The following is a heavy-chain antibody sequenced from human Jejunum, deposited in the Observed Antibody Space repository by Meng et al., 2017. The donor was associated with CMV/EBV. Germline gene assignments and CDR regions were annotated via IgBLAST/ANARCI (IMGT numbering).Heavy chain of an antibody. CDR3: ARGPGVAAAVPTRWFGP. CDR2: IKPNSGDT. D-gene: IGHD6-13*01. V-gene: IGHV1-2*02. J-gene: IGHJ5*02. Sequence: TLTGYYMHWVRQAPGQGLEWMGWIKPNSGDTNYAQSFQGRVTMTRDTSISTAYMQLTGLRFDDTAVYYCARGPGVAAAVPTRWFGPWGQGALVTVSS. CDR1: TLTGYY.